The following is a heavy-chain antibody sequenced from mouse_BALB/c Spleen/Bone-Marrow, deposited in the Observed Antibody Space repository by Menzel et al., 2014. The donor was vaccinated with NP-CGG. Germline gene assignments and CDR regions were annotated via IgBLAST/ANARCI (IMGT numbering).Heavy chain of an antibody. CDR3: TMYGRYWYFDV. Sequence: LQQSGSELVRPGASVKLSCKASGYAFTSYRMHWVKQRPGQGLEWIGNNYPGSGSTNYDEKFKSKATLTVDTSSSTAYMLLSRLTSEDSAVYICTMYGRYWYFDVWGAGATVTVSS. CDR2: NYPGSGST. J-gene: IGHJ1*01. V-gene: IGHV1S22*01. D-gene: IGHD1-2*01. CDR1: GYAFTSYR.